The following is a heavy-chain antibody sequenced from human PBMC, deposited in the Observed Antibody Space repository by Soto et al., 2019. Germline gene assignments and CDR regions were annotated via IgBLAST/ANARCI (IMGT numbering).Heavy chain of an antibody. CDR1: GFILSDCA. V-gene: IGHV3-48*01. D-gene: IGHD2-8*01. CDR2: ISSSSRVI. CDR3: ARDLSWCSNLYYYMDV. Sequence: EVQLVESGGGLVQPGGSLRVSCATSGFILSDCAMNWVRQAPGKGLEWVSYISSSSRVIDYAAPVKGPVTVSRDNARNSLYLHRNSLRAEDTAVYYCARDLSWCSNLYYYMDVWGKGTTVTLSS. J-gene: IGHJ6*03.